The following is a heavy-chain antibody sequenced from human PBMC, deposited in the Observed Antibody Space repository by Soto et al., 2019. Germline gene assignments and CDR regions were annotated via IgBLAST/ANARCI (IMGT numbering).Heavy chain of an antibody. V-gene: IGHV4-4*02. Sequence: PSETLSLTCTVSGGSINNGNSWSWVRQSPGRGLEWIGEIYYSGRTQYNPSLKSRISISVDNPKNQISLKLTSVTAAGTARYYCAASYCSGGRCSAYAMDIWGQGTTVTVSS. J-gene: IGHJ6*02. CDR2: IYYSGRT. D-gene: IGHD2-15*01. CDR3: AASYCSGGRCSAYAMDI. CDR1: GGSINNGNS.